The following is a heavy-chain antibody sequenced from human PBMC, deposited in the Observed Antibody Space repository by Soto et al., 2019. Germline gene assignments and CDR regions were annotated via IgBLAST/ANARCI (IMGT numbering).Heavy chain of an antibody. Sequence: PGGSLRLSCAASGFTFSNAWMSWVRQAPGKGLEWVGRIKGEAGGGTTDYAAPVKGRITISRDHSKDTLYLHMNSLKTEDTAVYYCTTGLSNGYYNFDYWGQGTPVTVSS. D-gene: IGHD3-22*01. J-gene: IGHJ4*02. V-gene: IGHV3-15*01. CDR3: TTGLSNGYYNFDY. CDR2: IKGEAGGGTT. CDR1: GFTFSNAW.